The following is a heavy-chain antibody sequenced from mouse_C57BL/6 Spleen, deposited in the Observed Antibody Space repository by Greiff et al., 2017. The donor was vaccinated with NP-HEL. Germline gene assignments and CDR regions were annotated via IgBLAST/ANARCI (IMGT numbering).Heavy chain of an antibody. CDR2: IDPSDSYP. J-gene: IGHJ4*01. V-gene: IGHV1-69*01. D-gene: IGHD4-1*01. CDR1: GYTFTSYW. CDR3: ARWDRGAMDY. Sequence: QVQLQQPGAELVMPGASVKLSCKASGYTFTSYWMHWVKQRPGQGLEWIGEIDPSDSYPNYNQKFKGKSTLTVDKSSSTAYMQLSSLTSEDSAVYYCARWDRGAMDYWGQGTSVTVSS.